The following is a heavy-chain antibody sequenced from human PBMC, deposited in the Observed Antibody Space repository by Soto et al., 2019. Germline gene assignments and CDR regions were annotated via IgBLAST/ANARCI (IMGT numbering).Heavy chain of an antibody. CDR1: GLTSGDYA. J-gene: IGHJ4*02. CDR3: TTDGAQIAGAGTGGICFDY. Sequence: GGSMKLACTASGLTSGDYAMNWVRQNQGRGLEWVGRIKSKSDGGTIDYAAPVKGRFSISRDDSKNTLYLQMNSLKTEDTAVYFCTTDGAQIAGAGTGGICFDYWGQGTLVTVSS. D-gene: IGHD6-13*01. V-gene: IGHV3-15*07. CDR2: IKSKSDGGTI.